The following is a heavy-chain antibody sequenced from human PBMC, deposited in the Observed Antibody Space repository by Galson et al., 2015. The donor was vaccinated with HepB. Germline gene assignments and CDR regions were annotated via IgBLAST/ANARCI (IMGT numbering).Heavy chain of an antibody. J-gene: IGHJ4*02. CDR1: EFTFSGYA. CDR2: IIVDGGST. Sequence: SLRLSCAASEFTFSGYAMSWVRQAPGKGLEWVSTIIVDGGSTYYADSVKGRFIISTDSSKNTLYLQMNSLRAEDTAIYYCAQDRGYFDYWGQGTLVTVSS. CDR3: AQDRGYFDY. V-gene: IGHV3-23*01.